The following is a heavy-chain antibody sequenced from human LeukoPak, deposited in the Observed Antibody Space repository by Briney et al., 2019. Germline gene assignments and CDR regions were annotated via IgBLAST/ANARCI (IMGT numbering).Heavy chain of an antibody. CDR3: ARWVNSGSYKMYYGLDV. CDR1: GLIFSDYS. V-gene: IGHV3-21*01. Sequence: GGSLRLSCAASGLIFSDYSMNWVRQAPGEALEWVSSISSLGTYMYYADSVKGRFTVSRDNAKNSLYLQMNSLRVEDTAIYYCARWVNSGSYKMYYGLDVWGPGTTVTVSS. J-gene: IGHJ6*02. D-gene: IGHD1-26*01. CDR2: ISSLGTYM.